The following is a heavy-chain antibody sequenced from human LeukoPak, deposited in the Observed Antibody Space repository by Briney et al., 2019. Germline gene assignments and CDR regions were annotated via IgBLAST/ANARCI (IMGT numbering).Heavy chain of an antibody. Sequence: GGSLRLSCTASGFTFSDYYMSWIRQAPGQGLEWVSYISSSSSTIYYADAVKGRFTISRDNAKNSLYLQMNSLRAEDTAVYYCARDPNPYSSGWSLGYYYYGMDVWGQGTTVTVSS. D-gene: IGHD6-19*01. V-gene: IGHV3-11*01. CDR2: ISSSSSTI. CDR1: GFTFSDYY. J-gene: IGHJ6*02. CDR3: ARDPNPYSSGWSLGYYYYGMDV.